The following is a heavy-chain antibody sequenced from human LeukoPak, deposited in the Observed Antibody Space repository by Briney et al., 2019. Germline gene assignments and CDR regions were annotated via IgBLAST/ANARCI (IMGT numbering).Heavy chain of an antibody. CDR2: ISHDGSNK. J-gene: IGHJ2*01. CDR3: AKVWAHDGSGNPYWHFDL. D-gene: IGHD3-10*01. Sequence: GTSLRLSCAASGFPFSDYGMYWVRQAPGKGLEWLAVISHDGSNKYYADSVKGRFTISGDNSKNTLYLQMNSLRAEDTAVYYCAKVWAHDGSGNPYWHFDLWGRGTLVTVSS. V-gene: IGHV3-30*18. CDR1: GFPFSDYG.